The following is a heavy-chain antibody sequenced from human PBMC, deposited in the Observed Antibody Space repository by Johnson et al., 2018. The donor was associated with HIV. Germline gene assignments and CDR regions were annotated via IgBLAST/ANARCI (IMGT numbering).Heavy chain of an antibody. CDR1: GFTFSSYA. CDR2: ISYDGSNK. D-gene: IGHD3-22*01. J-gene: IGHJ3*02. Sequence: QVQLLESGGGVVQPGRSLRLSCAASGFTFSSYAMHWVRQAPGKGLEWVAVISYDGSNKYYADSVKGRFTISRDNSKNTLYLQMNSLRAEDTAVYYCAKDLDSSGYSVSNAFDIWGQGTMVTVSS. CDR3: AKDLDSSGYSVSNAFDI. V-gene: IGHV3-30-3*01.